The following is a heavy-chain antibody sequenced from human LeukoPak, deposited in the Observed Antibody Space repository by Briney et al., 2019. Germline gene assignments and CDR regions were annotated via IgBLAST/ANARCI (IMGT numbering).Heavy chain of an antibody. V-gene: IGHV3-13*01. CDR3: AAYDFWSGYSAGIDY. D-gene: IGHD3-3*01. CDR1: GFIFSNYD. CDR2: IGPAGDT. J-gene: IGHJ4*02. Sequence: GGSLRLSCAASGFIFSNYDMHWVRQVTGEGPEWVSGIGPAGDTYYPDSVRGRFTISRDNSKNTLYLQMESLRAEDTAVYYCAAYDFWSGYSAGIDYWGQGTLVTVSS.